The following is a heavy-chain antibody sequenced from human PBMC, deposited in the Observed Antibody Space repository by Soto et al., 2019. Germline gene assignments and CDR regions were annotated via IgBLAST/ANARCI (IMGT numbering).Heavy chain of an antibody. CDR1: GYSFTSQY. D-gene: IGHD5-12*01. CDR3: ARKRWVRPGGGGTEPLDI. V-gene: IGHV1-46*01. CDR2: INPNGGST. J-gene: IGHJ3*02. Sequence: QVQLVQSGAEVKKPGASVKISCEASGYSFTSQYVHWVRQAPGQGLEWMGIINPNGGSTTYAQKFQGRAPEYGDPPQSTVNRERTRRTSGDTAVYYLARKRWVRPGGGGTEPLDIWGQGTMVTVAS.